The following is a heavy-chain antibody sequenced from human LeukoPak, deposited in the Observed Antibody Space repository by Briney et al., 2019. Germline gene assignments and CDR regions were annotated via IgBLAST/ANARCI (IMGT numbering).Heavy chain of an antibody. D-gene: IGHD2-2*01. CDR3: ARQGRYCSSTSCSYFFDY. J-gene: IGHJ4*02. V-gene: IGHV5-10-1*01. CDR2: IDPSDSYT. CDR1: GYSFTSYW. Sequence: GESLKISCKGSGYSFTSYWISWVGQMPGKGLEWMGRIDPSDSYTNYSPSFQGHVTISADKSISTAYLQWSSLKASDTAMYYCARQGRYCSSTSCSYFFDYWGQGTLVTVSS.